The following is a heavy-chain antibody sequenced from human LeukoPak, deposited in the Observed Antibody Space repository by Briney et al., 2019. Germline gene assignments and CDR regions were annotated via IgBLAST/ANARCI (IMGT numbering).Heavy chain of an antibody. V-gene: IGHV4-34*01. J-gene: IGHJ6*02. Sequence: SETLSLTCAVDGGSFSGYYWSWIRQPPGKGLEWLGEINHSGSTNYNPSLKSRVTISVDTSKNQFSLKLSSVTAADTAVYYCARRRGYSGYDYPLRYYYGIDVWGQGTTVTVSS. D-gene: IGHD5-12*01. CDR2: INHSGST. CDR3: ARRRGYSGYDYPLRYYYGIDV. CDR1: GGSFSGYY.